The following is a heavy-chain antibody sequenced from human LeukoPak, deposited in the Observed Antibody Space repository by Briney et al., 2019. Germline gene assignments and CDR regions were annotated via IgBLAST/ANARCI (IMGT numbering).Heavy chain of an antibody. J-gene: IGHJ6*03. CDR3: ARGPPTTVVTPPYYYYMDV. D-gene: IGHD4-23*01. CDR1: GYTFTGYY. Sequence: ASVKVSCKASGYTFTGYYMHWVRQAPGQGLEWMGWINPNSGGTNYAQKFQGWVTMTRDTSISTAYMELSRLRSDDTAVYYCARGPPTTVVTPPYYYYMDVWGKGTTVTVSS. CDR2: INPNSGGT. V-gene: IGHV1-2*04.